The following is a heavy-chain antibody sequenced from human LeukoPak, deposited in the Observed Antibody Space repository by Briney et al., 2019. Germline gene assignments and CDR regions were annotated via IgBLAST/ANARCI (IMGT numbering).Heavy chain of an antibody. J-gene: IGHJ4*02. D-gene: IGHD3-22*01. CDR1: GVTFSSYA. CDR2: IIPIFRSV. CDR3: ARDLTHRRNYENSGYQIVPAF. V-gene: IGHV1-69*06. Sequence: SVKVSCKASGVTFSSYAISWVRPAPGQGLEWMGGIIPIFRSVNYAQKFQGRVTITADKSTSTAYMELISLRSDDTAVYYCARDLTHRRNYENSGYQIVPAFWGQGTLVTVSS.